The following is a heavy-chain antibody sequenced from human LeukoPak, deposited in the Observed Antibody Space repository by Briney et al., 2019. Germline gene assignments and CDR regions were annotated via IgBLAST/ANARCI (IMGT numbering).Heavy chain of an antibody. J-gene: IGHJ6*02. CDR2: INGDGRNI. Sequence: PGGSLRLSCAASGFTLSSYSMNWVRQDPRKGLVWVSRINGDGRNINYADSVRGRFTISRDNAKNTLYLQMNTLRVEDTAVYYCTRDLMDYDVSTGLHHYYMDVWGQGPTVTVSS. V-gene: IGHV3-74*01. D-gene: IGHD3-9*01. CDR3: TRDLMDYDVSTGLHHYYMDV. CDR1: GFTLSSYS.